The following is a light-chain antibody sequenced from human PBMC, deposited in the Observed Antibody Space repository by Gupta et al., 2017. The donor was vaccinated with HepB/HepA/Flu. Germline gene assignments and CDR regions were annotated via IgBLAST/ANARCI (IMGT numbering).Light chain of an antibody. CDR1: QDISNY. V-gene: IGKV1-33*01. CDR2: DAS. Sequence: DIQMTQSPSSLSASVGDRVTITCQASQDISNYLNWYQQKPGKAPKLLIYDASNLETGVPSRFRGRGSGTDLTFTISSLQPEDIATYDCQQYDKLPSHTFGGGTKVEIK. CDR3: QQYDKLPSHT. J-gene: IGKJ4*01.